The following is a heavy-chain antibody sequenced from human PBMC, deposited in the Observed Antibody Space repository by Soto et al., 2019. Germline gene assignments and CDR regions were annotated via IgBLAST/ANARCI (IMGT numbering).Heavy chain of an antibody. D-gene: IGHD3-10*01. J-gene: IGHJ4*02. V-gene: IGHV4-39*01. Sequence: SETLSLTCTVSTDSSSVTNSYWGWIRQPPGKGLQWIGSSSYNGGTFYNPSLKGRVVISFDTSKKQSSLQVTSVTAADTAVYFCARHRIEVVWRGFDFWGQGSPVTVSS. CDR1: TDSSSVTNSY. CDR2: SSYNGGT. CDR3: ARHRIEVVWRGFDF.